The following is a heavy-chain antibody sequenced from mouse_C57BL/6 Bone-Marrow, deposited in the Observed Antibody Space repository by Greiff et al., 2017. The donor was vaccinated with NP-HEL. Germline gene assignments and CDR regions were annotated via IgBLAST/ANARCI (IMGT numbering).Heavy chain of an antibody. Sequence: VKLMESGPGLVQPSQSLSITCTVSGFSLTSYGVHWVRQSPGKGLEWLGVIWSGGSTDYNAAFISRLSISKDNSKSQVFFKMNSLQADDTAIYYCARNRGITTTHYYAMDYWGQGTSVTVSS. CDR3: ARNRGITTTHYYAMDY. CDR2: IWSGGST. CDR1: GFSLTSYG. V-gene: IGHV2-2*01. J-gene: IGHJ4*01. D-gene: IGHD2-4*01.